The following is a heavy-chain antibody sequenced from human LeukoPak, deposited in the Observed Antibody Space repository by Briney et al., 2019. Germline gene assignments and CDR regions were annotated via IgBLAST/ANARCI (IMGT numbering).Heavy chain of an antibody. Sequence: SQTLSLTCTVSGGSISSGGYYWSWIRQHPGKGLEWIGYIYYSGSTYYNPSLKSRVTISVDTSKNQFSLKLSSVTAADTAVYYCARHSVYGDWFDPWGQGTLVTVSS. CDR1: GGSISSGGYY. CDR3: ARHSVYGDWFDP. CDR2: IYYSGST. J-gene: IGHJ5*02. D-gene: IGHD4-17*01. V-gene: IGHV4-31*03.